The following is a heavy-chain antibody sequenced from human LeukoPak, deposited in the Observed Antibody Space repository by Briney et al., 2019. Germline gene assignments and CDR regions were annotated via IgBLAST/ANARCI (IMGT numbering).Heavy chain of an antibody. J-gene: IGHJ4*02. Sequence: SETLSLTCTVSGYSISSGYYWGWIRQPPGKGLEWIGSIYHSGSTYYNPSLKSRVTISVDTSKNQFSLKLSSVTAADTAVYYCATSQIYDSSGYYPFDYWGQGTLVTVSS. CDR2: IYHSGST. CDR1: GYSISSGYY. V-gene: IGHV4-38-2*02. D-gene: IGHD3-22*01. CDR3: ATSQIYDSSGYYPFDY.